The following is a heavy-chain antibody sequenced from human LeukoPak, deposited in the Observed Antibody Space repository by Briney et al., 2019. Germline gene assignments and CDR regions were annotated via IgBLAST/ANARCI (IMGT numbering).Heavy chain of an antibody. V-gene: IGHV4-4*07. CDR2: IYTSGST. J-gene: IGHJ4*02. D-gene: IGHD3-9*01. CDR3: ARDYGDYDILTGYYKATLFDY. Sequence: PSETLSLTCTVSGGSISSYYWSWIRQPAGKGLEWIGRIYTSGSTNYNPSLKSRVTMSVDTSKNQFSLKLSSVTAADTAVYYCARDYGDYDILTGYYKATLFDYWGQGTLVTVSS. CDR1: GGSISSYY.